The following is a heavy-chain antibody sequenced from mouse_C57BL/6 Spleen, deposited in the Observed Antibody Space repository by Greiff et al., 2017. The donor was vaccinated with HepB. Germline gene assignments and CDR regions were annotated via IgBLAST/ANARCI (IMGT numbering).Heavy chain of an antibody. D-gene: IGHD1-1*01. Sequence: QVQLKESGAELVRPGASVKLSCKASGYTFTDYYINWVKQRPGQGLEWIARIYPGSGNTYYNEKFKGKATLTAEKSSSTAYMQLSSLTSEDSAVYFCARDYYDAYYAMDYWGQGTSVTVSP. CDR3: ARDYYDAYYAMDY. CDR2: IYPGSGNT. J-gene: IGHJ4*01. CDR1: GYTFTDYY. V-gene: IGHV1-76*01.